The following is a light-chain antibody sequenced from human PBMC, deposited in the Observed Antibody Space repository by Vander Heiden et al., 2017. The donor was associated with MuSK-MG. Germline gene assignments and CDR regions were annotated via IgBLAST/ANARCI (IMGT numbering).Light chain of an antibody. V-gene: IGLV1-44*01. J-gene: IGLJ3*02. CDR3: AAWDDSRNGWV. CDR2: SNN. CDR1: SPNIGSNT. Sequence: GQRVTISCSGSSPNIGSNTVNWYQQLPGTAPKLLVYSNNQRPSGVPDRFSGSKSGASAALAISGLQSEDEADYYCAAWDDSRNGWVFGGGTKLTVL.